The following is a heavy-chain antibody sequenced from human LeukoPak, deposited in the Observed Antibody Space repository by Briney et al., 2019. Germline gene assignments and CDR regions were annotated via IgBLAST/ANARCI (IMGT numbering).Heavy chain of an antibody. V-gene: IGHV4-39*07. CDR1: GDSISTSNSY. Sequence: PSETLSLTCTVSGDSISTSNSYWGWIRQPPGKGLEWIGSIYYTGNTYYNSSLKSRVTISLDTSKNQFSLKLSSVTAADTAVYYCARLTPTTLSLYYYYMDVWGKGTTVTVSS. CDR2: IYYTGNT. J-gene: IGHJ6*03. D-gene: IGHD2/OR15-2a*01. CDR3: ARLTPTTLSLYYYYMDV.